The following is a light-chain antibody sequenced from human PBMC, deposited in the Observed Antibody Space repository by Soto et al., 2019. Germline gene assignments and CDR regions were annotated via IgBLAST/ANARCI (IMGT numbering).Light chain of an antibody. CDR1: SSNVGFNA. CDR3: AAWDDSLRGVV. CDR2: GNS. Sequence: QSVLTQPPSASGAPGQRVTLSCIGGSSNVGFNAVNWYQQLPGAAPKLLIHGNSQRPSAVPDRFSGSKSGTSASLAIIGLRAEDEAHYYCAAWDDSLRGVVFGGGTKLTVL. V-gene: IGLV1-47*02. J-gene: IGLJ3*02.